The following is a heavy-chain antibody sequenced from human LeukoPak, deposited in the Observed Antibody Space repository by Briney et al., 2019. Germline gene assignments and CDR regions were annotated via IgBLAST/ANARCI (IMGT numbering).Heavy chain of an antibody. CDR2: VKQDGSEK. D-gene: IGHD3-3*01. CDR1: GFTFSSYA. Sequence: GGSLRLSCAASGFTFSSYAMSWVRQAPGKGLEWVANVKQDGSEKYYVDSVKGRFTISRDNAKNSLYLQMNTLRPEDTAVYYCARERQNKDFWSGGDYWGQGTMVTVSS. CDR3: ARERQNKDFWSGGDY. J-gene: IGHJ4*02. V-gene: IGHV3-7*01.